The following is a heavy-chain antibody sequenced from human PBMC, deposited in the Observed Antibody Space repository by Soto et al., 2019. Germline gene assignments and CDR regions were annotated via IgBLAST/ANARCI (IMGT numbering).Heavy chain of an antibody. D-gene: IGHD2-15*01. CDR2: IKQDGSGK. Sequence: PGGSLRLSCAASGFTFSSYWMSWVRQAPGKGLEWVANIKQDGSGKYYVDSVKGRFTISRDNAKNSLYLQMNSLRAEDTAVYYCARDVGYCSGGSCYTERYYYYGMDVWGQGTTVTVS. J-gene: IGHJ6*02. CDR1: GFTFSSYW. V-gene: IGHV3-7*01. CDR3: ARDVGYCSGGSCYTERYYYYGMDV.